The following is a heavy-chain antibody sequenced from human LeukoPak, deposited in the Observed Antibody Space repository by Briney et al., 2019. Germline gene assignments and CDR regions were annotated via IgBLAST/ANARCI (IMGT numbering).Heavy chain of an antibody. V-gene: IGHV3-23*01. D-gene: IGHD3-22*01. J-gene: IGHJ4*02. CDR1: GFTFNSYA. Sequence: PGGSLRLSCAASGFTFNSYAISWVRQAPGKGLEWVSAISGGGGSTYHADSVKGRFTISRDNSKNTLYLQMSSLRAEDTAVYYCAKDRGYYYDSSGYYYFDYWGQGILVTVSS. CDR3: AKDRGYYYDSSGYYYFDY. CDR2: ISGGGGST.